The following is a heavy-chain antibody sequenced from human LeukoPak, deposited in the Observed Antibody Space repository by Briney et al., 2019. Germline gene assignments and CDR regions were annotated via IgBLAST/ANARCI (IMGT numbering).Heavy chain of an antibody. CDR2: TFYRSKWYN. CDR3: ARDGWPAFDY. D-gene: IGHD2-15*01. V-gene: IGHV6-1*01. Sequence: SQTLSLTCAISGDSVSSNTAAWDWIRQSPSRGLEWLGRTFYRSKWYNDYAVSVKSRITINPDTSKNQFSLQLNSVTPEDTAVYFCARDGWPAFDYWGQGTLVTVSS. CDR1: GDSVSSNTAA. J-gene: IGHJ4*02.